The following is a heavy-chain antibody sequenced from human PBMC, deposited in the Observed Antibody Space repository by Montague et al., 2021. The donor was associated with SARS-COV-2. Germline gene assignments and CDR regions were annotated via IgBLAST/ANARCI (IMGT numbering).Heavy chain of an antibody. D-gene: IGHD2-15*01. CDR1: GFTVSSNC. Sequence: SLRLSCAASGFTVSSNCMSWVRQAPGKGLEWVSVIYGGGSTYYADSVKGRFTISRDNSKNTLYLQMNSLRAEDTAVYYCARDVVVVAATGVHYYYYGMDVWGQGTTVTVSS. CDR3: ARDVVVVAATGVHYYYYGMDV. CDR2: IYGGGST. V-gene: IGHV3-66*01. J-gene: IGHJ6*02.